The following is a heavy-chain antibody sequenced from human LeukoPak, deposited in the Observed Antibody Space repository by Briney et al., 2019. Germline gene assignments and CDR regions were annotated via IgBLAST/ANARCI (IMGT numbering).Heavy chain of an antibody. CDR1: GYTLTELS. Sequence: GASVKVSCKVSGYTLTELSMHWVRQAPGKGLEWMGGFDPGDGETIYAQKFQGRVTMTEDTSTDTAYMELRSLRSDDTAVYYCARDLDGPIDYWGQGTLVTVSS. D-gene: IGHD1-1*01. CDR2: FDPGDGET. V-gene: IGHV1-24*01. J-gene: IGHJ4*02. CDR3: ARDLDGPIDY.